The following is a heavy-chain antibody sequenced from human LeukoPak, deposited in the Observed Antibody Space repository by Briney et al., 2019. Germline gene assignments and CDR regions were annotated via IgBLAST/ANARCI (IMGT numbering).Heavy chain of an antibody. J-gene: IGHJ3*02. Sequence: GGSLRLSCAASGFTFSSYAMSWVRQAPGKGLEWVSAISGSGGSTYYADSVKGRFTISRDNSKNTLYLQMNSLRAEDTAVYYCAKDMGWELLRGGPNAAFDIWGQGTMVTVSS. CDR2: ISGSGGST. CDR3: AKDMGWELLRGGPNAAFDI. CDR1: GFTFSSYA. D-gene: IGHD1-26*01. V-gene: IGHV3-23*01.